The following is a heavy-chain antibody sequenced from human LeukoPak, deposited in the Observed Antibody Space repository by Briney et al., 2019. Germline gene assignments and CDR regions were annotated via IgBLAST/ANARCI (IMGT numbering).Heavy chain of an antibody. J-gene: IGHJ4*02. CDR3: GRHSYGLDY. CDR1: GNNYW. Sequence: GESLKISCKASGNNYWIAWVRQMPGKGLEWLGIIYFGDSDTRYSPSVQGRLTISVDKSISTAYLQLSSLKASDTAIYLCGRHSYGLDYWGQGTLVTVSS. CDR2: IYFGDSDT. D-gene: IGHD3-10*01. V-gene: IGHV5-51*01.